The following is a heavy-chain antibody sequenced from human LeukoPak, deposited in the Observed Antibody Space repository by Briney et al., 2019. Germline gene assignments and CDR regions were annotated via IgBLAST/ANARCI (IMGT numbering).Heavy chain of an antibody. CDR1: GGSISSYY. CDR2: IYYSGST. V-gene: IGHV4-59*12. J-gene: IGHJ4*02. Sequence: SETLSLTCTVSGGSISSYYWSWIRQPPGKGLEWIGYIYYSGSTNYNPSLKSRVTISVDTSKNQFSLKLSSVTAADTAVYYCARGVEEARYFDYWGQGTLVTVSS. CDR3: ARGVEEARYFDY.